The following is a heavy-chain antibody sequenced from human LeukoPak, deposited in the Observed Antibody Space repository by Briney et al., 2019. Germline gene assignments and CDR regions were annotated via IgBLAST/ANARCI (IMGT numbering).Heavy chain of an antibody. CDR3: ARNPGPGTLDN. D-gene: IGHD6-13*01. Sequence: PGASLRVSCAASGFTFNDYYMSWIRQAPGKGLEWVSVISTSGGHTHYADSVKGRFTISRDNAKNSLYLQMNSLRAEDTAVYYCARNPGPGTLDNWGQGTLVTVSS. CDR1: GFTFNDYY. J-gene: IGHJ4*02. V-gene: IGHV3-11*06. CDR2: ISTSGGHT.